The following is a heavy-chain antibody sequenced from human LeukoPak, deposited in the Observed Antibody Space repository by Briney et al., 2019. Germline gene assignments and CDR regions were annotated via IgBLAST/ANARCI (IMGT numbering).Heavy chain of an antibody. CDR1: GFTFDDYA. J-gene: IGHJ6*03. V-gene: IGHV3-9*01. Sequence: GGSLRLSCAASGFTFDDYAMHWVRQAPGNGLEWVSGISWNSGSIGYADSVKGRFTISSDNAKNSLSLQMNSLRAEDTALYYCATGSGYDGRDYYYMDVWGKGTTVTVSS. CDR3: ATGSGYDGRDYYYMDV. CDR2: ISWNSGSI. D-gene: IGHD5-12*01.